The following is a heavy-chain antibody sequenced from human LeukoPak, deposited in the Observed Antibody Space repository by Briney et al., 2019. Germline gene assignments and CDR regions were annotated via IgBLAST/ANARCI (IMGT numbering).Heavy chain of an antibody. J-gene: IGHJ6*02. CDR3: ARDRDFWGYGGMDV. CDR1: GFNFSNHA. CDR2: IAYHGTNE. V-gene: IGHV3-30-3*01. Sequence: GGSLTLSCVASGFNFSNHAMHWVRQTPGKGPECVAVIAYHGTNEYDADSVKGGFTTSRDNSKNRLYLQMKSLTPEDTAVYYCARDRDFWGYGGMDVWGQGTTVTVSS. D-gene: IGHD3-3*01.